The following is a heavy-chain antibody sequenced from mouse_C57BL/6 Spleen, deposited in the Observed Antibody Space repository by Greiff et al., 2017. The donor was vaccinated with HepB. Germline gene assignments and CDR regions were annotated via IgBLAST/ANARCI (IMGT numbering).Heavy chain of an antibody. V-gene: IGHV1-9*01. CDR3: ARKSFITTVVEAYWYFDV. CDR1: GYTFTGYW. CDR2: ILPGSGST. D-gene: IGHD1-1*01. J-gene: IGHJ1*03. Sequence: VQLQQSGAELMKPGASVKLSCKATGYTFTGYWIEWVKQRPGHGLEWIGEILPGSGSTNYNEKFKGKATFTADTSSNTAYMQLSSLTTEDSAIYDCARKSFITTVVEAYWYFDVWGTGTTVTVSS.